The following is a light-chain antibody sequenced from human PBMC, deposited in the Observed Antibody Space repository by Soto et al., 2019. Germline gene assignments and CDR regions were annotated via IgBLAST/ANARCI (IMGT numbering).Light chain of an antibody. Sequence: QSVLTQPPSVSEAPGQRVTISCTGSSSNIGAGYEAHWYQQVPGTAPKLLIYENNNLPSGGPDRFSGSKSGTSASLAITGLQAEDEAEYYCQSYDSSLSGYVFGTGTKLTVL. CDR3: QSYDSSLSGYV. J-gene: IGLJ1*01. CDR1: SSNIGAGYE. CDR2: ENN. V-gene: IGLV1-40*01.